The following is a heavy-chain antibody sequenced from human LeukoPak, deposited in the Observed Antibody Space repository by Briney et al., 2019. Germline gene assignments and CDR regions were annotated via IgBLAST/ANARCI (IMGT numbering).Heavy chain of an antibody. Sequence: GASVKVSCKASGYTFTGYYMHWVRQAPGQGLEWMGWINPNSGGTNCAQKFQGRATMTRDTSISTAYMELSRLRSDDTAVYCCARGSVGNDAFDIWGQGTMVTVSS. CDR2: INPNSGGT. V-gene: IGHV1-2*02. J-gene: IGHJ3*02. CDR3: ARGSVGNDAFDI. CDR1: GYTFTGYY.